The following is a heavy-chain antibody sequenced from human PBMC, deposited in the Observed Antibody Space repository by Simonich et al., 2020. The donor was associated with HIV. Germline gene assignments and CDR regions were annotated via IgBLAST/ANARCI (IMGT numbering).Heavy chain of an antibody. J-gene: IGHJ4*02. Sequence: QVQLVQSGAEVKKPGASVKVSCKVSGYTLTGLSMHWVRQAPGNGLEWMGGFDPDNLETIYAQNFQGRVSMTEDTSTDTAYMELGSLRSEDTAVYYCATDSPLVLTSAFDSWGQGTLVTVSS. CDR3: ATDSPLVLTSAFDS. CDR2: FDPDNLET. CDR1: GYTLTGLS. V-gene: IGHV1-24*01. D-gene: IGHD3-22*01.